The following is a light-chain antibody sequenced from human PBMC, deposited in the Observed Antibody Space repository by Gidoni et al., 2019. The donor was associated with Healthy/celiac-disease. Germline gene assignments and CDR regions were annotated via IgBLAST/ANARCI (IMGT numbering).Light chain of an antibody. J-gene: IGLJ3*02. CDR2: STN. CDR1: SGSVSTSYY. V-gene: IGLV8-61*01. CDR3: VLYMGSGIWV. Sequence: QTVVTQAPSFSVSPGWTVPLTCGLSSGSVSTSYYPSWYQQTPGQAPRTLIYSTNTRSSGVPDRFSGSILGNKAALTITGAQADDESDYYCVLYMGSGIWVFGGGTKLTVL.